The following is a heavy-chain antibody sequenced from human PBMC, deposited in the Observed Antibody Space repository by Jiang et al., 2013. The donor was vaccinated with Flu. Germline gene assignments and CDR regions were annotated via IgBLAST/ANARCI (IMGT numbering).Heavy chain of an antibody. CDR3: AGELIGKRGATAGNFYFDF. Sequence: GPGLVKPSETLSLTCTVSGGSISSSDYYWGWIRQPPGKGLEWIGSIYYSGRTYYNPSLKSRVTTSVNTSKNQFSLILSSVTAADTAVYFCAGELIGKRGATAGNFYFDFWGQGTLVTVSS. J-gene: IGHJ4*02. CDR1: GGSISSSDYY. CDR2: IYYSGRT. V-gene: IGHV4-39*07. D-gene: IGHD1-26*01.